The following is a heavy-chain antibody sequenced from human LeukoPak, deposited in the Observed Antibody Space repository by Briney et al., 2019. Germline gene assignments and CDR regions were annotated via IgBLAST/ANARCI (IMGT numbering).Heavy chain of an antibody. Sequence: SVKVSCKASGGTFSSYAISWVRQAPGQGLEWMGRIIPILGIANYAQKFQGRVTITADKSTSTAYMELSSLRSEDTAVYYCAKKAAAGTALDCWGQGTLVTVSS. CDR1: GGTFSSYA. CDR3: AKKAAAGTALDC. CDR2: IIPILGIA. V-gene: IGHV1-69*04. D-gene: IGHD6-13*01. J-gene: IGHJ4*02.